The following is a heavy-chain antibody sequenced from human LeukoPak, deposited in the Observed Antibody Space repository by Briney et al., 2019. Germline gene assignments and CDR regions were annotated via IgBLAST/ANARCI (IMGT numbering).Heavy chain of an antibody. D-gene: IGHD6-13*01. CDR3: AKEFTSYTSGWFFQH. J-gene: IGHJ1*01. Sequence: QPGRSLRLSCAASGFTFSNYGMQWVRQAPGKRLEWLAVISYDGRTTFYADSVKGRFTISRDNSKNTVDLQMSSLRAEDTAVYYCAKEFTSYTSGWFFQHWGQGALVTVSS. CDR1: GFTFSNYG. CDR2: ISYDGRTT. V-gene: IGHV3-30*18.